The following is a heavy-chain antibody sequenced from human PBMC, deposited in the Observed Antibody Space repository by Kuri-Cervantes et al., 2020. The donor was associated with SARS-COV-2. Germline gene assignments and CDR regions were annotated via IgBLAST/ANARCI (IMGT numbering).Heavy chain of an antibody. V-gene: IGHV4-39*01. CDR3: ASYERGIGWTDY. J-gene: IGHJ4*02. CDR1: GGSIRTYNYY. CDR2: TYYDGRA. Sequence: GSLRLSCTVSGGSIRTYNYYWGWIRQPPGKGLEWIGNTYYDGRAYYNPSLESRVTISVDTSKVYLNMNSVTAADTAVYFCASYERGIGWTDYWGQGTLVTVSS. D-gene: IGHD6-19*01.